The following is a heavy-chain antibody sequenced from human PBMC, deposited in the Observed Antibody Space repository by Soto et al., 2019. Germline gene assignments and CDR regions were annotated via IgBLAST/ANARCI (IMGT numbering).Heavy chain of an antibody. CDR3: ARSGGDATHYSYGIDV. CDR1: GGTFSSYA. Sequence: SVKVSCKASGGTFSSYAISWVRQAPGQGLEWMGGIIPIFGTANYAQKFQGRVTITADESTSTAYMELSSLRSEDTAVYYCARSGGDATHYSYGIDVWGQGNTVTVSS. J-gene: IGHJ6*02. D-gene: IGHD3-10*01. CDR2: IIPIFGTA. V-gene: IGHV1-69*13.